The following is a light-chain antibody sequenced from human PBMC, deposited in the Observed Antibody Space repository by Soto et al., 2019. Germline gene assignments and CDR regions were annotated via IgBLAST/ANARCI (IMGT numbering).Light chain of an antibody. CDR3: GVWDDSLRGRV. CDR2: GND. V-gene: IGLV1-44*01. CDR1: NSNIGSNT. J-gene: IGLJ2*01. Sequence: QSVLTQPPSASGTPGQRVTISCSGSNSNIGSNTVNWYQQFPGTAPRFLIYGNDQRPSGVPDRFSASKSGTSASLAISGLQSEDEADYYCGVWDDSLRGRVFGGGTKLTVL.